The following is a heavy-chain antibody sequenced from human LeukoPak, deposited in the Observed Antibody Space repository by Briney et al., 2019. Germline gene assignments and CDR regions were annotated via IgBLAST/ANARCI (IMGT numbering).Heavy chain of an antibody. Sequence: GASVKVSCKAPGYTFTAYYMNWVRQAPGQGLEWMGWINPNSGGTNYAQKFQGRVTMTRDTSISTVYMELNSLRSDDTAVYYCARRLTGVDYWGQGTQVTVSS. V-gene: IGHV1-2*02. CDR3: ARRLTGVDY. CDR2: INPNSGGT. J-gene: IGHJ4*02. CDR1: GYTFTAYY. D-gene: IGHD7-27*01.